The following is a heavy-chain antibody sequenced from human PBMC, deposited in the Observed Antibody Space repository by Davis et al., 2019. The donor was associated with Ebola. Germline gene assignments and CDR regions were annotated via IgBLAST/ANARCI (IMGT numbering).Heavy chain of an antibody. J-gene: IGHJ4*02. V-gene: IGHV4-59*06. Sequence: SETLSLTCTVSGGSISSYYWSWIRQHPGKGLEWIGYIHYSGSTYYNPSLKSRVTISVDTSKNQFSVKLSSVTAADTAVYYCARGLGHSDVYTLDSWGQGTLVTVSS. CDR1: GGSISSYY. CDR2: IHYSGST. CDR3: ARGLGHSDVYTLDS. D-gene: IGHD5-18*01.